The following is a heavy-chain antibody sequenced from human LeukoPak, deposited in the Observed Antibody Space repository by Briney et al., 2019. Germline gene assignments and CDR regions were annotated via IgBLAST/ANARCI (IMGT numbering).Heavy chain of an antibody. Sequence: ASVKVSCTASGYTFTSYGISWVRQAPGQGLEWMGWISAYNGNTNYAQKLQGRVTMTTDTSTSTAYMELRSLRSDDTAVYYCAREDRSGGSCYWGYWGQGTLVTVSS. D-gene: IGHD2-15*01. V-gene: IGHV1-18*01. J-gene: IGHJ4*02. CDR3: AREDRSGGSCYWGY. CDR1: GYTFTSYG. CDR2: ISAYNGNT.